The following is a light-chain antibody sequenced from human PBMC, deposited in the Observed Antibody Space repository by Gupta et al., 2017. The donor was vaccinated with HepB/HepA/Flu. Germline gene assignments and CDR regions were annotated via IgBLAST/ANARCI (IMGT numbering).Light chain of an antibody. J-gene: IGLJ2*01. CDR3: CSYAGSYTYVI. V-gene: IGLV2-11*03. Sequence: SVSGSPGQSVTISCTGTSSDVGSYNYVSWYQQHPGKAPKLMISDVSKRPSGVPERFSGSKSGNTASLTISGLQAEAEADYYCCSYAGSYTYVIFGGGTQLTVL. CDR2: DVS. CDR1: SSDVGSYNY.